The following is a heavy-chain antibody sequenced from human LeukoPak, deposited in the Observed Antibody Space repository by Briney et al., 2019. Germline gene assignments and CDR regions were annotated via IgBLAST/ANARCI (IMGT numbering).Heavy chain of an antibody. CDR3: ARGKYYYDSNSSYRYFDP. Sequence: PSETLSLTCTVSGGSISSSSYYWGWIRQPPGKGLEWIGSIYYSGSTYYNPSLKSRVTMSIDTSKKQFSLNLSSVTAADTAVYYCARGKYYYDSNSSYRYFDPWGQGTLVTVSS. CDR1: GGSISSSSYY. CDR2: IYYSGST. V-gene: IGHV4-39*07. J-gene: IGHJ5*02. D-gene: IGHD3-22*01.